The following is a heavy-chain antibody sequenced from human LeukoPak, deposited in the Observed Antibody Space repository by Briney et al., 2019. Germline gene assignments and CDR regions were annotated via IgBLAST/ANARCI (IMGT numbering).Heavy chain of an antibody. CDR1: RSAFDDYC. CDR3: AKDMASYSSSLDL. J-gene: IGHJ2*01. V-gene: IGHV3-9*01. D-gene: IGHD6-13*01. CDR2: IVWNSGSI. Sequence: GGSLRLSCAASRSAFDDYCSHSPRQGIRPSPDYFSGIVWNSGSIGYADSVKGRFTISRDNARNSLYLQMNSLRAEDTALYYCAKDMASYSSSLDLWGRGTLVTVSS.